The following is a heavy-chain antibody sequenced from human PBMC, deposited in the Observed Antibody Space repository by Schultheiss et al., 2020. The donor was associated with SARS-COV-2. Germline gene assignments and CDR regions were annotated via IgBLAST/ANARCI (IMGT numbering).Heavy chain of an antibody. CDR2: IYHSGST. Sequence: SQTLSLTCTVSGGSISTSNYYWGWIRQPPGKGLEWIGSIYHSGSTHYNPSLSPSLKSRVTISVDTSKNQFSLKLSSVTAADTAIYSCARTPREGGFDPWGRGSLVTVSS. CDR3: ARTPREGGFDP. CDR1: GGSISTSNYY. V-gene: IGHV4-39*01. J-gene: IGHJ5*02. D-gene: IGHD1-26*01.